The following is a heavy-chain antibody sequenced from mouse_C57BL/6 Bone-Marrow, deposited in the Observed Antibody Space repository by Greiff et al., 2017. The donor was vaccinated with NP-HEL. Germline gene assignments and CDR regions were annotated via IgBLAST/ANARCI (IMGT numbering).Heavy chain of an antibody. CDR2: IYPGSGST. CDR3: ASEGIDSHFDY. Sequence: QVQLQQSGAELVKPGASVKMSCKASGYTFTSYWITWVKQRPGQGLEWIGGIYPGSGSTYYNDKFKSKVTLTVDTSSSTSYIQLSSLTSEDSAVYYCASEGIDSHFDYWGQGTTLTVSS. D-gene: IGHD2-4*01. V-gene: IGHV1-55*01. J-gene: IGHJ2*01. CDR1: GYTFTSYW.